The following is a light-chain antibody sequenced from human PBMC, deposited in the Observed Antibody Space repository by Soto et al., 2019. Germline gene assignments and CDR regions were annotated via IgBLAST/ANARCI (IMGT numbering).Light chain of an antibody. CDR3: QQYNNWPQS. CDR1: QSVRSN. Sequence: ETVMTQSPATLSVSPGETATLSCRASQSVRSNLAWYQQKPGQAPRLLIYAASTRATGIPARFSGSGSGTEFTLTISSLQSEDFAFFYCQQYNNWPQSFGPGTKVEIK. V-gene: IGKV3-15*01. CDR2: AAS. J-gene: IGKJ3*01.